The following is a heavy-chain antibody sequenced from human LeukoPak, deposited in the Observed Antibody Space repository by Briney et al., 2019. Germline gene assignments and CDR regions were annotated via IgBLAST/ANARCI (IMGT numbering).Heavy chain of an antibody. V-gene: IGHV1-2*02. CDR3: AIRERPYRENGGWFDP. D-gene: IGHD5-24*01. CDR2: INPNSGGT. Sequence: ASVKVSCKASGYTFTGYYMHWVRQAPGQGLEWMGWINPNSGGTNYAQKFQGRVTMTRDTSISTAYMELSRLRSDDTAVYYCAIRERPYRENGGWFDPWGQGTLVTVSS. J-gene: IGHJ5*02. CDR1: GYTFTGYY.